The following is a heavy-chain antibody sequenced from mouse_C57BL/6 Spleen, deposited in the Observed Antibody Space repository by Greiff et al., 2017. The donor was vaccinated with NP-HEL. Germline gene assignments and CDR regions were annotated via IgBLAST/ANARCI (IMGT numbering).Heavy chain of an antibody. V-gene: IGHV3-6*01. Sequence: EVKLVESGPGLVKPSQSLSLTCSVTGYSITSGYYWNWIRQFPGNKLEWMGYISYDGSNNYNPSLKNRISITRDTSKNQFFLKLNSVTTEDTATYYCARALDWYFDVWGTGTTVTVSS. CDR1: GYSITSGYY. CDR3: ARALDWYFDV. J-gene: IGHJ1*03. CDR2: ISYDGSN.